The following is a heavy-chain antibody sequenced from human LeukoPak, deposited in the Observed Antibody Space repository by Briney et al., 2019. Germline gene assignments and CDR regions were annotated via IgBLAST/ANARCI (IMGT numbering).Heavy chain of an antibody. CDR2: IIPILGIA. CDR1: GGAFSSYT. Sequence: ASVKVSCKASGGAFSSYTISWVRQAPGQGLEWMGRIIPILGIANYAQKFQGRVTITADKSTSTAYMELSSLRSEDTAVYYCARDLWQQLPDYWGQGTLVTVSS. V-gene: IGHV1-69*04. CDR3: ARDLWQQLPDY. D-gene: IGHD6-13*01. J-gene: IGHJ4*02.